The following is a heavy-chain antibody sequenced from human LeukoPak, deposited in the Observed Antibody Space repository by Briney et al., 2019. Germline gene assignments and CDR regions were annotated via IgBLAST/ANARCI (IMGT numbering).Heavy chain of an antibody. Sequence: GGSLRLSCAASGFTFSSYSMNWVRQAPGKGLDWVSSISSSSSYIYYADSVKGRFTISRDNAKNSLYLQMNSLRAEDTAVYYCARAEGWNVPDYWGQGTLVTVSS. CDR1: GFTFSSYS. CDR2: ISSSSSYI. CDR3: ARAEGWNVPDY. V-gene: IGHV3-21*01. D-gene: IGHD1-1*01. J-gene: IGHJ4*02.